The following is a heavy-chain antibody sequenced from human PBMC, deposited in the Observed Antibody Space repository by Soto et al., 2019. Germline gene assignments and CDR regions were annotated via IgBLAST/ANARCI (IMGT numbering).Heavy chain of an antibody. Sequence: ASVKVSCKASGYTFTSYAMHWVRQAPGQGLEWMGIINPSGGSTSYAQKFQGRVTMTRDTSTSTVYMELSSLRSEDTAVYYCARAYDFWSGYHLDYYYYGMDVWGQGTTVTVSS. CDR3: ARAYDFWSGYHLDYYYYGMDV. CDR2: INPSGGST. V-gene: IGHV1-46*01. D-gene: IGHD3-3*01. CDR1: GYTFTSYA. J-gene: IGHJ6*02.